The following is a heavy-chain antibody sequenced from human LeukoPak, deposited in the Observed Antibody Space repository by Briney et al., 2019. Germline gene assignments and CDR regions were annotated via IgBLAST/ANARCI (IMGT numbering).Heavy chain of an antibody. J-gene: IGHJ4*02. CDR2: IYTSGST. Sequence: PSETLSLTCTVSGGSISSGSYYWSWIRQPAGKGLEWIGRIYTSGSTNYNPSLKSRVTISVDTSKNQFSLKLSSVTAADTAVYYCARGSYDILTGYYWVIDYWGQGTLVTVSS. D-gene: IGHD3-9*01. V-gene: IGHV4-61*02. CDR3: ARGSYDILTGYYWVIDY. CDR1: GGSISSGSYY.